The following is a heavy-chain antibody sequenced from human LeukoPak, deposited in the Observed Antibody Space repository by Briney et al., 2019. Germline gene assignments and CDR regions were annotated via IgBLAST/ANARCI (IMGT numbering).Heavy chain of an antibody. J-gene: IGHJ4*02. V-gene: IGHV3-30-3*01. Sequence: PGGSLRLSCAASGFTFSSYAMHWVRQAPGKGLEWVAVISYDGSNKYYADSVKGRFTISRDNSKNTLYLQMNSLRAEDTAVYYCARVGQTYYDFWSGSDFDYWGQGTLVTVSS. D-gene: IGHD3-3*01. CDR2: ISYDGSNK. CDR1: GFTFSSYA. CDR3: ARVGQTYYDFWSGSDFDY.